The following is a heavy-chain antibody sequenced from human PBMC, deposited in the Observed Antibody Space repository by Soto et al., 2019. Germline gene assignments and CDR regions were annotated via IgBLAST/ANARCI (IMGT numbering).Heavy chain of an antibody. CDR3: ARVWGYDFRSGYNNFEY. Sequence: ASVKVSCKASGYTFTSYGISWVRQAPGQGLEWMGWISAYNGNTNYAQKLQGRVTMTTDTSTSTAYMELRSLRSDDTAVYYCARVWGYDFRSGYNNFEYWGQGTLVSVSS. CDR1: GYTFTSYG. J-gene: IGHJ4*02. V-gene: IGHV1-18*04. D-gene: IGHD3-3*01. CDR2: ISAYNGNT.